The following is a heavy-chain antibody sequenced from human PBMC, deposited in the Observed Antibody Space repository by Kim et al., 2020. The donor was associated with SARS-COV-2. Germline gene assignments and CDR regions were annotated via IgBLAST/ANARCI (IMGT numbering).Heavy chain of an antibody. Sequence: SETLSRTCTVSGGSISSYYWSWIRQPPGKGLEWIGYIYYSGSTNYNPSLKSRVTISVDTSKNQFSLKLSSGTAADTAVYYCARHERPIAWFGELMGWFDPWGQGTLVTVSS. CDR1: GGSISSYY. D-gene: IGHD3-10*01. V-gene: IGHV4-59*08. CDR2: IYYSGST. CDR3: ARHERPIAWFGELMGWFDP. J-gene: IGHJ5*02.